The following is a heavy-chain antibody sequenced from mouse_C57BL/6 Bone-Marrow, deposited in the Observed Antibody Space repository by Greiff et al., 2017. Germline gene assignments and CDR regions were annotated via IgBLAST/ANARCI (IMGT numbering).Heavy chain of an antibody. CDR1: GYTFTSYW. Sequence: VKLQQPGAELVMPGASVKLSCKASGYTFTSYWMHWVKQRPGQGLEWIGEIDPSDSYTNYNQKFKGKSTLTVDKSSSTAYMQLSSLTSKDSAVYYCARDYYGSSPYAMDYWGQGTSVTVSS. J-gene: IGHJ4*01. CDR2: IDPSDSYT. CDR3: ARDYYGSSPYAMDY. D-gene: IGHD1-1*01. V-gene: IGHV1-69*01.